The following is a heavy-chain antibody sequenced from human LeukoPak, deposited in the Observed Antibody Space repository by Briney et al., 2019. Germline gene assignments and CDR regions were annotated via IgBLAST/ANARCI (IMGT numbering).Heavy chain of an antibody. CDR2: IYYSGST. D-gene: IGHD6-13*01. CDR1: GGSFSGYY. J-gene: IGHJ6*03. CDR3: ARSTYSSSWYGHYYYYYYMDV. V-gene: IGHV4-59*01. Sequence: SETLSLTCAVYGGSFSGYYWSWIRQPPGKGLEWIGYIYYSGSTNYNPSLKSRVTISVDTSKNQFSLKLSSVTAADTAVYYCARSTYSSSWYGHYYYYYYMDVWGKGTTVTVSS.